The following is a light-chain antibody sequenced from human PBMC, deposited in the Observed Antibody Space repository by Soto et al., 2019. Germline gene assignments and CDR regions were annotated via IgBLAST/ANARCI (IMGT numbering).Light chain of an antibody. J-gene: IGKJ1*01. V-gene: IGKV3-20*01. CDR3: QQYGSPWT. CDR1: QSVTSSY. Sequence: EIVLTQSPGTLSLSPGERATLSCRASQSVTSSYLAWYQQRPGQAPRLLIYGASSRATGVPDRFSGSGSGTDFTLTISRLEPEDFGMYYCQQYGSPWTFGQGTKVEFK. CDR2: GAS.